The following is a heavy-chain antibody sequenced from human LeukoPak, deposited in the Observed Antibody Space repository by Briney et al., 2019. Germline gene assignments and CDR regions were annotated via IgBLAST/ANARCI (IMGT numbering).Heavy chain of an antibody. CDR2: VNYSGST. CDR1: GGSFSGYY. V-gene: IGHV4-34*01. D-gene: IGHD4-23*01. Sequence: PSETLSLTRVVYGGSFSGYYWSWIRQSPGKGLECIGDVNYSGSTRYNPSLESRVTISVDTSKSQFSLKLSSVTAADTSVYYCARGREVTRDFDYWGQGTLVSVSS. CDR3: ARGREVTRDFDY. J-gene: IGHJ4*02.